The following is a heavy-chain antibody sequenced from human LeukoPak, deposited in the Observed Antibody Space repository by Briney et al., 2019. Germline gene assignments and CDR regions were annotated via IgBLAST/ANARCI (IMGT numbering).Heavy chain of an antibody. CDR1: GFTFSTYA. D-gene: IGHD2-15*01. CDR3: AKAPIGHCSGAFCYHFDS. CDR2: ISGDNPGT. J-gene: IGHJ4*02. V-gene: IGHV3-23*01. Sequence: PGGSLRLSCAASGFTFSTYAMRWVRQTPGKGLEWVAAISGDNPGTYHANSVKGRFTISRDNSKNTLHFQMSGLRAEDTARYYCAKAPIGHCSGAFCYHFDSWGQGTLVTVSS.